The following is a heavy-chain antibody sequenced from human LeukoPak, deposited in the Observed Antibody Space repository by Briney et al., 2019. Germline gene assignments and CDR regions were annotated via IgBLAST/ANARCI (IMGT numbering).Heavy chain of an antibody. J-gene: IGHJ6*04. CDR2: ISGSGGST. V-gene: IGHV3-23*01. Sequence: GGTLRLSCAASGFTFSIYGMSWVRQAPGKGREWVSAISGSGGSTYYADSVKGRFTISRDNAKNSLYLQMNSLRAEDTAVYYCAELGITMIGGVWGKGTTVTISS. CDR1: GFTFSIYG. D-gene: IGHD3-10*02. CDR3: AELGITMIGGV.